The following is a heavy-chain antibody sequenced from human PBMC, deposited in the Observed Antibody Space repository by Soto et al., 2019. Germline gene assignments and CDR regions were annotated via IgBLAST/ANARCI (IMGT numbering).Heavy chain of an antibody. D-gene: IGHD1-26*01. Sequence: VQLVQSGAEVKQPGASVKVSCKASGYTFTNYGVTWVRQAPGQGLEWMGWINGDNGDTHYAQNVQGKATMTTDKSTRTSYMELRSLKSADTAVYYCARHGRDYNAHTGFYSSYGMNVWGQGTTITVSS. CDR3: ARHGRDYNAHTGFYSSYGMNV. CDR1: GYTFTNYG. J-gene: IGHJ6*02. CDR2: INGDNGDT. V-gene: IGHV1-18*01.